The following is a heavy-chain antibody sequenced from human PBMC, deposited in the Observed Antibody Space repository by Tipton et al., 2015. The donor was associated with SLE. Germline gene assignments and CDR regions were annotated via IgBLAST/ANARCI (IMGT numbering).Heavy chain of an antibody. J-gene: IGHJ4*02. CDR2: INEDGSEK. CDR1: GFTFSNYY. CDR3: VRDLWDPGDH. V-gene: IGHV3-7*01. Sequence: SLRLSCVASGFTFSNYYMNWVCQAPGKGLGWVANINEDGSEKYYVDSVEGRFAISRDSAKNTLYLQLNSLRVEDTAVYYCVRDLWDPGDHWGQGTLVTVSS. D-gene: IGHD7-27*01.